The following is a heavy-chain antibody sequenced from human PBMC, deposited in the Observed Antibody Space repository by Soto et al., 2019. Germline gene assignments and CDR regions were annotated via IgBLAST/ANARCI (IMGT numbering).Heavy chain of an antibody. CDR3: ARDAAAGLNDY. V-gene: IGHV4-34*01. CDR2: INHSGST. Sequence: PSETLSLTCAVYGGSFSGYYWSWIRQPPGKGLEWIGEINHSGSTNYNPSLKSRVTISVDTSKNQFSLKLTSVTAADTAVYYCARDAAAGLNDYWGQGTLVTVSS. J-gene: IGHJ4*02. CDR1: GGSFSGYY. D-gene: IGHD6-13*01.